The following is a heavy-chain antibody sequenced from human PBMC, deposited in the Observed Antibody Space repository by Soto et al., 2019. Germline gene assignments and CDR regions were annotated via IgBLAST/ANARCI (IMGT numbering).Heavy chain of an antibody. CDR3: ARSSEDTAMVPFDY. CDR2: IYYSGST. V-gene: IGHV4-31*03. J-gene: IGHJ4*02. Sequence: SETLSLTCTVSGGSISSGGYYWSWIRQHPGKGLEWIGYIYYSGSTYYNPSLKSRVTISVDTSKNQFSLKLSSVTAADTAVYYCARSSEDTAMVPFDYWGQGTLVT. D-gene: IGHD5-18*01. CDR1: GGSISSGGYY.